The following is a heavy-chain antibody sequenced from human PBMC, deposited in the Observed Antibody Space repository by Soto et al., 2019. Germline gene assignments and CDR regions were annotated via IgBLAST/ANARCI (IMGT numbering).Heavy chain of an antibody. J-gene: IGHJ6*02. D-gene: IGHD1-26*01. CDR1: GGSISSYY. CDR2: IYYSGST. V-gene: IGHV4-59*01. CDR3: AAWDGYYYYGMDV. Sequence: PSETLSLTCTVSGGSISSYYWSWIRQPPGKGLEWIGYIYYSGSTNYNPSLKSRVTISVDTSKNQFSLKLSSVTAADTAVYYCAAWDGYYYYGMDVWGQGTTVTVSS.